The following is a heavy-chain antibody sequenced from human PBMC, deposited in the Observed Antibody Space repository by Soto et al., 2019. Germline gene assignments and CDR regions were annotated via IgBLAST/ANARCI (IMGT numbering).Heavy chain of an antibody. V-gene: IGHV3-15*01. CDR1: GFTFSNAW. CDR2: IKSKTDGGTT. Sequence: PGGSLRLSCAASGFTFSNAWMSWVRQAPGKGLEWVGRIKSKTDGGTTDYAAPVKGRFTISRDDSKNTLYLQMNSLKTEDTAVYYCTTGGITIFGVVRRYYYYGMDVWGQGTTVTVSS. J-gene: IGHJ6*02. CDR3: TTGGITIFGVVRRYYYYGMDV. D-gene: IGHD3-3*01.